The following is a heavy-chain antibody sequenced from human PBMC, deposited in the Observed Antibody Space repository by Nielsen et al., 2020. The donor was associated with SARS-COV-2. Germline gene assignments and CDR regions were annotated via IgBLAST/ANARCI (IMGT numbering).Heavy chain of an antibody. CDR3: AKDISPVYSGSYHDY. V-gene: IGHV3-30-3*01. CDR1: GFTFSSYA. J-gene: IGHJ4*02. Sequence: GGSLRLSCAASGFTFSSYAMHWVRQAPGKGLEWVAVISYDGSNKYYADSVKGRFTISRDNSKNTLYLQMNSLRAEDTALYYCAKDISPVYSGSYHDYWGQGTLVTVSS. CDR2: ISYDGSNK. D-gene: IGHD1-26*01.